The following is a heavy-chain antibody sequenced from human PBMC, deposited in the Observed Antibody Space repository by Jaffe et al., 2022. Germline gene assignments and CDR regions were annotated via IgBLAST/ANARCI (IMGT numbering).Heavy chain of an antibody. J-gene: IGHJ5*02. Sequence: QVQLQESGPGLVKPSQTLSLTCTVSGGSISSGSYYWSWIRQPAGKGLEWIGRIYTSGSTNYNPSLKSRVTISVDTSKNQFSLKLSSVTAADTAVYYCARSEMATMPYERGENWFDPWGQGTLVTVSS. D-gene: IGHD5-12*01. CDR1: GGSISSGSYY. V-gene: IGHV4-61*02. CDR3: ARSEMATMPYERGENWFDP. CDR2: IYTSGST.